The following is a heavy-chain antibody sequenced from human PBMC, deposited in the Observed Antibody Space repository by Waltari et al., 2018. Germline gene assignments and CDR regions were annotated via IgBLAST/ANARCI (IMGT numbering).Heavy chain of an antibody. V-gene: IGHV4-4*07. CDR1: GGSISSYY. CDR2: IYTSGST. Sequence: QVQLQESGPGLVKPSETLSLTCTVSGGSISSYYWSWIRQPAGKGLEWIGRIYTSGSTHYNPPLKSRVTMSVDTSKNQFSLKLSSVTAADTAVYYCARGHQPHYYYYYYMDVWGKGTTVTVSS. CDR3: ARGHQPHYYYYYYMDV. J-gene: IGHJ6*03.